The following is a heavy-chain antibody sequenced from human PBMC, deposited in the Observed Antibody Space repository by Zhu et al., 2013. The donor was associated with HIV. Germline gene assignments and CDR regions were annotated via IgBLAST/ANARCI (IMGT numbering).Heavy chain of an antibody. CDR2: ISPKNGDT. J-gene: IGHJ5*02. D-gene: IGHD1-7*01. CDR1: GYTFTRFG. CDR3: ARLWNYDWFDP. Sequence: QVHLVQSGAEVKKPGSSVKVSCQAYGYTFTRFGVSWVRQAPGQGLEWMGWISPKNGDTNYAQDFQGRVTMTTDTSTNTAYMELRNLRSADTAVYYCARLWNYDWFDPWGQGTLVIVSS. V-gene: IGHV1-18*01.